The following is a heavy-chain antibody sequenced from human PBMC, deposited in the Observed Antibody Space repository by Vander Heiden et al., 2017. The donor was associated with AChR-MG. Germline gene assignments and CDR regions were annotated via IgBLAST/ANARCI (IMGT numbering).Heavy chain of an antibody. CDR1: GGTFSSYA. Sequence: QVQLVQSGAEVKKPGSSVQVSCKASGGTFSSYAISWVRQAPGQGLEWMGGIIPIFGTANYAQKFQGRVTITADESTSTAYMERSRMRSEETAVYYCARDASGIQLWCDSSGYYLAYWGHGTLVTVSS. D-gene: IGHD3-22*01. V-gene: IGHV1-69*01. J-gene: IGHJ4*01. CDR3: ARDASGIQLWCDSSGYYLAY. CDR2: IIPIFGTA.